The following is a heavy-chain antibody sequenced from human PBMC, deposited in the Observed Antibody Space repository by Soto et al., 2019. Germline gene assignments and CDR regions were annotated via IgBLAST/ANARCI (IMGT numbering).Heavy chain of an antibody. CDR3: AKDHDP. CDR1: GYILTGNY. D-gene: IGHD3-16*01. Sequence: ASVKVSCKASGYILTGNYMHWVRQAPGQGLEWMGWINPNSGDTHYAQKFQGRVTMTSDTSITTGYMELRRLTSDDTAVYYCAKDHDPWGQGTLVTVSS. V-gene: IGHV1-2*02. J-gene: IGHJ4*02. CDR2: INPNSGDT.